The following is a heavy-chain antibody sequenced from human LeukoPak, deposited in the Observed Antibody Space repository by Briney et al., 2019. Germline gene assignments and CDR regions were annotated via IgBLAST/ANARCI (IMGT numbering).Heavy chain of an antibody. V-gene: IGHV3-74*01. J-gene: IGHJ4*02. D-gene: IGHD3-16*01. CDR1: GFTFSTYW. Sequence: GGSLRLSCAGSGFTFSTYWMHWVRQAPGKGLVWVSRINSDGSSTSYADSVKGRFTISRDNAKNTLYLQMNSLRAEDTAVYYCVSLIGGVGIRIFDYWGQGTLVTVSS. CDR2: INSDGSST. CDR3: VSLIGGVGIRIFDY.